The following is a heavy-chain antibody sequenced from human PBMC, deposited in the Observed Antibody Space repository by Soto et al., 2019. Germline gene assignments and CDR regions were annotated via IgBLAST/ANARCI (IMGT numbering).Heavy chain of an antibody. CDR2: IWYDGSNK. CDR1: GFTFSSYG. CDR3: ARDWGFWGVIDYFDY. D-gene: IGHD3-16*02. J-gene: IGHJ4*02. V-gene: IGHV3-33*01. Sequence: QVQLVESGGGVVQPGRSLRLSCAASGFTFSSYGMHWVRQAPGKGLEWVAVIWYDGSNKYYADSVKGRFSISRDNSKNTLYLQMNSLRAEDTGVYYCARDWGFWGVIDYFDYWGQGTLVTVSS.